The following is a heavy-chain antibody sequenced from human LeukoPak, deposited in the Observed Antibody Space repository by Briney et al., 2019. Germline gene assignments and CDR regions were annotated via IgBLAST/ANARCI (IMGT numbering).Heavy chain of an antibody. CDR2: FDPEDGET. Sequence: ASVKVSCKVCGYTLTELSMHWVRQAPGTVLEWMGGFDPEDGETIYAQKFQGRVTMTEDTSTDTAYMELSSLRSEDTAVYYCATGLLPYDSSGYPIFDIWGQGTMVTVSS. V-gene: IGHV1-24*01. CDR1: GYTLTELS. D-gene: IGHD3-22*01. CDR3: ATGLLPYDSSGYPIFDI. J-gene: IGHJ3*02.